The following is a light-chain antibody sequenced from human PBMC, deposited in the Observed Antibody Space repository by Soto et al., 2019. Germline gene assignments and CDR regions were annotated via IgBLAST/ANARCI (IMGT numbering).Light chain of an antibody. J-gene: IGLJ1*01. CDR2: EVV. V-gene: IGLV2-8*01. Sequence: QTALTQHPSASGSPGQSVTTSCTGTKNDIGVYDFVSWYQHHPGKAPGLIIYEVVQRPSGVPDRFSGSKSGNTASLTVSGLQAADEADYFCKSYAGSNTYVFGSGTKLTVL. CDR1: KNDIGVYDF. CDR3: KSYAGSNTYV.